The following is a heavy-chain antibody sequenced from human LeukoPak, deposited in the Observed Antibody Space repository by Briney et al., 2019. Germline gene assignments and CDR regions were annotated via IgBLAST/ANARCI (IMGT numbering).Heavy chain of an antibody. CDR3: ARGYLYCGGDCYHA. Sequence: GGALRLSCAASGFTVSSNYMSWVRQAPGKGLEWVSVIYSGGSTYYADSVKGRFTISRDNSKNTLYLQMNSLRAEDTAVYYCARGYLYCGGDCYHAWGQGTLVTVSS. CDR1: GFTVSSNY. J-gene: IGHJ5*02. V-gene: IGHV3-66*01. D-gene: IGHD2-21*02. CDR2: IYSGGST.